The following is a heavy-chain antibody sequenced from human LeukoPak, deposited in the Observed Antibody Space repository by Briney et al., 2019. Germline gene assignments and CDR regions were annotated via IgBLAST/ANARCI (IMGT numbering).Heavy chain of an antibody. D-gene: IGHD1-1*01. Sequence: GGSLRLSCAASGFTFSGYAMNWVRQAPGKGLEWVSHIFSSDSTIGYADSVKGRFTVSRDNAKNSLYLQMNNLKDDDTAVYYCARDLNWAFDYWGQGTLVTVSS. CDR3: ARDLNWAFDY. V-gene: IGHV3-48*02. CDR2: IFSSDSTI. CDR1: GFTFSGYA. J-gene: IGHJ4*02.